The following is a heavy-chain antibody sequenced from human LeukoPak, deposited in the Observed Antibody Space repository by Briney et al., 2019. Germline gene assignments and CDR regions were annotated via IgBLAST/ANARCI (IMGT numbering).Heavy chain of an antibody. CDR2: IFYSGST. CDR1: GGSINSRNFY. J-gene: IGHJ5*02. Sequence: SETLSLTCTVSGGSINSRNFYWGWIRQPPGKGLEWIGNIFYSGSTYYNPSLKSRVTISVDTSKNQFSLKLSSVTAADTAVYYCARVKYRSSWYEGDWFDPWGQGTLVTVSS. CDR3: ARVKYRSSWYEGDWFDP. D-gene: IGHD6-13*01. V-gene: IGHV4-39*07.